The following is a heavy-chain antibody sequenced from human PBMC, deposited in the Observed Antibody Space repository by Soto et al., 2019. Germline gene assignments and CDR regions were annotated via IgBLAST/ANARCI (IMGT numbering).Heavy chain of an antibody. J-gene: IGHJ5*02. CDR1: GYTFTGYY. CDR3: ARSAIAAAEANWFDP. V-gene: IGHV1-2*04. CDR2: INPNSGGT. Sequence: ASVKVSCKASGYTFTGYYMHWVRQAPGQGLEWMGWINPNSGGTNYAQKFQGWVTMTRDTSISTAYMELSRLRSDDTAVYYCARSAIAAAEANWFDPWGQGTLVTVSS. D-gene: IGHD6-13*01.